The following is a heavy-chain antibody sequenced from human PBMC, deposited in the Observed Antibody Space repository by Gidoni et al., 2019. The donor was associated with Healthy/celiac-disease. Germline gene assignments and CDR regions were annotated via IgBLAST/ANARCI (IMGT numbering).Heavy chain of an antibody. CDR2: ISYDGSNK. CDR1: GFTFSSYA. V-gene: IGHV3-30-3*01. Sequence: QVQLVESGGGVVQPGRSLRLSCAAAGFTFSSYAMHWVLQAPGKGLEWVAVISYDGSNKYYADSVNGRFTISRDNSKNTLYLQMNSLRAEDTAVYYCARAPQVVVPAAINPFDYWGQGTLVTVSS. J-gene: IGHJ4*02. CDR3: ARAPQVVVPAAINPFDY. D-gene: IGHD2-2*02.